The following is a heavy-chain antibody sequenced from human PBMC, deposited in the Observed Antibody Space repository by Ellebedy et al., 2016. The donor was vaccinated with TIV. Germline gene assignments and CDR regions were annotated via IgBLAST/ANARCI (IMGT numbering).Heavy chain of an antibody. J-gene: IGHJ3*02. V-gene: IGHV3-53*01. CDR3: AREDSRSYSFDI. D-gene: IGHD6-13*01. Sequence: GESLKISCAASGFTVSSNYMNWVRQTPGKGLEWVSVIYSGGNTYYADSVKGRFTISSDNSKNTLTLQMNSLRAEDTAVCHCAREDSRSYSFDIWGQGTMVTVSS. CDR1: GFTVSSNY. CDR2: IYSGGNT.